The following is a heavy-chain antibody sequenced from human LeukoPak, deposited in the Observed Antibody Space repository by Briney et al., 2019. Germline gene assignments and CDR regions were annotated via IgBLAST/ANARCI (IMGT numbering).Heavy chain of an antibody. CDR3: ARGAMVRGVIIIKFDY. J-gene: IGHJ4*02. Sequence: PGGSLRLSCAASGFTFSSYSMNWVRQAPGKGLEWVSSISSSSSYIYYTDSVKGRFTISRDNAKNSLYLQMNSLRAEDTAVYYCARGAMVRGVIIIKFDYWGQGTLVTVSS. CDR2: ISSSSSYI. CDR1: GFTFSSYS. D-gene: IGHD3-10*01. V-gene: IGHV3-21*01.